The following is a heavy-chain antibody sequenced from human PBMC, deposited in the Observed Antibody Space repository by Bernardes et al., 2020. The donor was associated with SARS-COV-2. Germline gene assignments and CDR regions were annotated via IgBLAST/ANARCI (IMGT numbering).Heavy chain of an antibody. CDR3: ARGLGARCLEWLLYFDY. V-gene: IGHV3-48*01. Sequence: GGSLRLSCAAFGFTFSTYSMNWVRQAPGKGLEWVAYIDSRNSNLYYADSVRGRFTISRDNAKGSLFLQMNSLRAEDTAVYYCARGLGARCLEWLLYFDYWGPGTLVTVSS. CDR2: IDSRNSNL. D-gene: IGHD3-3*01. J-gene: IGHJ4*02. CDR1: GFTFSTYS.